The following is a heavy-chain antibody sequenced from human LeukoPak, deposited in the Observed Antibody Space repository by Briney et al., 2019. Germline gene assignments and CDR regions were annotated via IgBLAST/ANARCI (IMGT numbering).Heavy chain of an antibody. D-gene: IGHD3-10*01. Sequence: SETLSLTCTVSGGSISGYYWSWIRQPPGKGLGWIGYIYYSGSTNYNPSLESRVTISVGTSKNQFSLKLSSVTAADTAVYYCARHYGSGTYPLDYWGQGTLVTVSS. V-gene: IGHV4-59*08. CDR1: GGSISGYY. CDR3: ARHYGSGTYPLDY. CDR2: IYYSGST. J-gene: IGHJ4*02.